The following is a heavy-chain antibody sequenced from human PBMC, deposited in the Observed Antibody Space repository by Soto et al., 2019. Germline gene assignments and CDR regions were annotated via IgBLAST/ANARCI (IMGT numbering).Heavy chain of an antibody. Sequence: SETLSLTCAVYGGSFSGYYWSWIRQPPGKGLEWIGEINHSGSTNYNPSLKSRVTISVDTSKNQFSLKLSSVTAADPAVYYCARGGQWLLDYWGQGTLVTVSS. CDR1: GGSFSGYY. J-gene: IGHJ4*02. V-gene: IGHV4-34*01. D-gene: IGHD5-12*01. CDR3: ARGGQWLLDY. CDR2: INHSGST.